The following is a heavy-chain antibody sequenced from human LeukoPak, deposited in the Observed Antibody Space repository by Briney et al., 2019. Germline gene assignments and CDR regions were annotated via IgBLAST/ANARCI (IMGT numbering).Heavy chain of an antibody. CDR2: IYYTGST. Sequence: PSETLSLTCTVSGGSISGYYWTLIRQPPGKGLEWIGYIYYTGSTNYNPSLKSRVTISVDTSKNQFSLNLSSVTAADTALYYCARFDRDGYNLDYWGQGTLVTVSS. D-gene: IGHD5-24*01. V-gene: IGHV4-59*01. J-gene: IGHJ4*02. CDR3: ARFDRDGYNLDY. CDR1: GGSISGYY.